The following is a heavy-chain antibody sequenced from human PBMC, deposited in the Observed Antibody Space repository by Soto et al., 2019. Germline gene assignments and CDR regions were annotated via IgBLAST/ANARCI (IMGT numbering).Heavy chain of an antibody. CDR2: IWYDGSNK. CDR3: AREGGGIAVAGTPVGNYYYGMDV. CDR1: GFTFSSYG. D-gene: IGHD6-19*01. V-gene: IGHV3-33*01. J-gene: IGHJ6*02. Sequence: PGGSLRLSCAASGFTFSSYGMHWVRQAPGKGLEWVAVIWYDGSNKYYADPVKGRFTISRDNSKNTLYLQMNSLGAEDTAVYYCAREGGGIAVAGTPVGNYYYGMDVWGQGTTVTVSS.